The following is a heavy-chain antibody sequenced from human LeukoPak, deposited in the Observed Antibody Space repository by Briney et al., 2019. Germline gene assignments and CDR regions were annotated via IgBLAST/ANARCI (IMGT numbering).Heavy chain of an antibody. J-gene: IGHJ4*02. Sequence: GRSLRLSCAASGFTFDDYAMHWVRQAPGKGLEWVSGISWNSGSIGYADSVKGRFTISRDNSKNTLYLQMNSLRAEDTAVYYCARDFPGIGVAGTRPLDYWGQGTLVTVSS. V-gene: IGHV3-9*01. CDR2: ISWNSGSI. CDR1: GFTFDDYA. D-gene: IGHD6-19*01. CDR3: ARDFPGIGVAGTRPLDY.